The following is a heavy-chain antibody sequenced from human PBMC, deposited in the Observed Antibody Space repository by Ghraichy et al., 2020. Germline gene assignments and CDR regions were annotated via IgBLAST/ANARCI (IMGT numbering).Heavy chain of an antibody. CDR1: GFIFNNYW. Sequence: GGSLRLSCAASGFIFNNYWMSWIRQAPGKGLEWVANVNQDGREKYTVDSAKGRFTMSRDNARSSVCMQMNSLRVEDTAVYYCVRDGSGGWHVDHWGQGTLITVSS. D-gene: IGHD2-15*01. CDR3: VRDGSGGWHVDH. J-gene: IGHJ4*02. V-gene: IGHV3-7*03. CDR2: VNQDGREK.